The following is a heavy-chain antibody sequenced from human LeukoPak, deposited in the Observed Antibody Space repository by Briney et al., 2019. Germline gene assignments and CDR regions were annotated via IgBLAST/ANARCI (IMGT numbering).Heavy chain of an antibody. D-gene: IGHD2-15*01. V-gene: IGHV1-69*04. CDR3: AIESDYCSGGSCYLGAFDI. CDR2: IIPIVGIA. CDR1: GGTFSSYT. J-gene: IGHJ3*02. Sequence: ASVKVSCKASGGTFSSYTISWVRQAPGQGLEWMGRIIPIVGIANYAQKLQGRVTITGDKSTSKAYMELSSLRSEDTAVYYCAIESDYCSGGSCYLGAFDIWGQGTMVTVSS.